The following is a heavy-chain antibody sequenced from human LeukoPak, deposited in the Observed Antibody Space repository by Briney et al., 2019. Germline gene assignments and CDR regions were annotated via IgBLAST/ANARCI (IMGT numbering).Heavy chain of an antibody. CDR3: ARGAFMITFGGVIH. Sequence: SETLSLTCTVSGGSVSSGSYYWSWIRQPPGKGLEWIGYIYYSGSTNYNPSLKSRVTISVDTSKNQFSLKLSSVTAADTAVYYCARGAFMITFGGVIHWGQGTLVTVSS. CDR2: IYYSGST. J-gene: IGHJ4*02. D-gene: IGHD3-16*01. CDR1: GGSVSSGSYY. V-gene: IGHV4-61*01.